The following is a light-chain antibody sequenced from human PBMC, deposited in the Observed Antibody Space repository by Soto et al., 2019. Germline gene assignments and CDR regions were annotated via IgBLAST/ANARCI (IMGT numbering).Light chain of an antibody. Sequence: QSALTQPASVSASPGQSITISCTGTTSDVGGYNYVSWYQQHPGKAPKLMIYDVSNRPSGVCNRFSGSKSGNTASLTISGLQAEDEADYYCSSYTSSSTRVIGGGTKLTVL. CDR1: TSDVGGYNY. V-gene: IGLV2-14*01. J-gene: IGLJ2*01. CDR2: DVS. CDR3: SSYTSSSTRV.